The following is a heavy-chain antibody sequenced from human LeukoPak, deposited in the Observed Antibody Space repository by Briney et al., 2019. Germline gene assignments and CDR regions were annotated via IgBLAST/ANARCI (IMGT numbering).Heavy chain of an antibody. Sequence: PSETLSLTCTVSGGSISSSSYYWGWIRQPPGKGLEWIGSIYYSGSTYYNPSLKSRVTISVDTSKNQFSLKLSSVTAADTAVYYCARAADDSDAFDIWGQRTMVTVSS. D-gene: IGHD3-22*01. CDR2: IYYSGST. CDR3: ARAADDSDAFDI. CDR1: GGSISSSSYY. J-gene: IGHJ3*02. V-gene: IGHV4-39*01.